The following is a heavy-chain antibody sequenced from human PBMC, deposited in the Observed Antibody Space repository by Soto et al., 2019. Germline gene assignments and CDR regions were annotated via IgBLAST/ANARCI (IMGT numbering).Heavy chain of an antibody. V-gene: IGHV1-69*06. CDR3: ARERTDSGYYTNWLEP. Sequence: SVKTSSKAPVGPLGSDAISLVRQAPGQGLEWVGRIIPIFGTTNYEQNLQGRVTISADKSTLTSYMELHSLTSDDTALYYCARERTDSGYYTNWLEPWGRGTQVTVSS. CDR1: VGPLGSDA. D-gene: IGHD3-22*01. J-gene: IGHJ5*02. CDR2: IIPIFGTT.